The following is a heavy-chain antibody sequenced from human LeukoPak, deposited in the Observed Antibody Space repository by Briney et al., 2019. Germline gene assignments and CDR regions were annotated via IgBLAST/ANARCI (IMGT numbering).Heavy chain of an antibody. Sequence: KPSETLSLTCTVSGGSISSYYWSWIRQPPGKGLEWIGYIYYSGSTNYNPSLKSRVTISVDTSKNQFSLKLSSVTAADTAVYCCARGLSIAVDFDYWGQGTLVTVSS. D-gene: IGHD6-19*01. CDR2: IYYSGST. V-gene: IGHV4-59*01. CDR3: ARGLSIAVDFDY. CDR1: GGSISSYY. J-gene: IGHJ4*02.